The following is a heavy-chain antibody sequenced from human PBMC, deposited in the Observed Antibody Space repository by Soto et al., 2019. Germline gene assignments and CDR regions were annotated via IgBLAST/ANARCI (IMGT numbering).Heavy chain of an antibody. CDR2: IYYSGST. CDR3: ARAAEGDPPNYYDSSGYYSGSFFFDY. Sequence: SETLSLTCTVSGGSISSYYWSWIRQPPGKGLEWIGYIYYSGSTNYNPSLKSRVTISVDTSKNQFSLKLSSVTAADTAVYYCARAAEGDPPNYYDSSGYYSGSFFFDYWGQGTLVTAPQ. J-gene: IGHJ4*02. V-gene: IGHV4-59*01. D-gene: IGHD3-22*01. CDR1: GGSISSYY.